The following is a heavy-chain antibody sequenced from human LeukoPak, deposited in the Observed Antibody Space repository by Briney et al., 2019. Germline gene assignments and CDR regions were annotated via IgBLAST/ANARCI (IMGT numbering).Heavy chain of an antibody. CDR2: INHSGST. CDR1: GGSFSGYY. V-gene: IGHV4-34*01. Sequence: SETLSLTCAVYGGSFSGYYWSWIRQPPGKGLEWIGEINHSGSTNYNPSLKSRVTISVATSKNQFSLKLSSVTAADTAVYYCARRGPYDFWSGYYRDAFDIWGQGTMVTVSS. D-gene: IGHD3-3*01. CDR3: ARRGPYDFWSGYYRDAFDI. J-gene: IGHJ3*02.